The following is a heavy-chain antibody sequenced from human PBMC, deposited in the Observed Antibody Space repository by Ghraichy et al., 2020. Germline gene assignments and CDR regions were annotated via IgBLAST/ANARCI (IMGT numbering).Heavy chain of an antibody. CDR1: GFTFSSYA. Sequence: WVSLRLSCAASGFTFSSYAMSWVRQAPGKGLEWVSAISGSGGSTYYADSVKGRFTISRDNSKNTLYLQMNSLRAEDTAVYYCATPPPYSSSSEGYFDYWGQGTLVTVSS. CDR3: ATPPPYSSSSEGYFDY. V-gene: IGHV3-23*01. J-gene: IGHJ4*02. CDR2: ISGSGGST. D-gene: IGHD6-6*01.